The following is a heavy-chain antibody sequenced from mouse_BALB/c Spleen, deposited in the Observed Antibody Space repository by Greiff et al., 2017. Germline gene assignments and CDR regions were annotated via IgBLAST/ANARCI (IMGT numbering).Heavy chain of an antibody. CDR2: IWAGGST. Sequence: VQRVESGPGLVAPSQSLSITCTVSGFSLTSYGVHWVRQPPGKGLEWLGVIWAGGSTNYNSALMSRLSISKDNSKSQVFLKMNSLQTDDTAMYYCARSALWYLFAYWGQGTLVTVSA. V-gene: IGHV2-9*02. CDR3: ARSALWYLFAY. D-gene: IGHD2-1*01. J-gene: IGHJ3*01. CDR1: GFSLTSYG.